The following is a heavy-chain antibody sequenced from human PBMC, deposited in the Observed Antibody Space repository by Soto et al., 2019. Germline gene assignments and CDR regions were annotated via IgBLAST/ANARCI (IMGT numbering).Heavy chain of an antibody. Sequence: SETLSLTCTVSGGSISSYYWSWIRQPPGKGLEWIGYIYYSGSTNYNPSLKSRVTISVDTSKNQFSLKLSSVTAADTAVYYCARDVPSGMGFSYYYYGMDVWGQGTTVTVSS. J-gene: IGHJ6*02. CDR2: IYYSGST. CDR3: ARDVPSGMGFSYYYYGMDV. D-gene: IGHD1-20*01. CDR1: GGSISSYY. V-gene: IGHV4-59*01.